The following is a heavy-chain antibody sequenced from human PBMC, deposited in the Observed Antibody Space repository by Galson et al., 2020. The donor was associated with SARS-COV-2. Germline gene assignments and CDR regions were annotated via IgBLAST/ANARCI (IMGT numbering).Heavy chain of an antibody. CDR3: ATDITIFGVIRDY. V-gene: IGHV3-23*01. D-gene: IGHD3-3*01. Sequence: GESLKISCAASGFIFRTYVMTWVRQAPGKGLEWVSSISGSGDGTYYADSVKGRFTISRDNSKNTVYLQMNSLRAEDTAVYYCATDITIFGVIRDYWGQGTLVTVSS. CDR2: ISGSGDGT. J-gene: IGHJ4*02. CDR1: GFIFRTYV.